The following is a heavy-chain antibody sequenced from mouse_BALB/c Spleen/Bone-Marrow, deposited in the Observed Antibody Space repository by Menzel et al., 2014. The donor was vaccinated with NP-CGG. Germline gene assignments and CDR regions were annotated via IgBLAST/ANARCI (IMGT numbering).Heavy chain of an antibody. CDR1: GYAFSSYW. V-gene: IGHV1-80*01. Sequence: VQLQQSGAELVRPGSSVKISCKASGYAFSSYWMNWVKQSPGQGLEWIGQIYPGDGDTNYNGKFKGKATLTADKSSSTAYMQHSSLTSEDSAVYFCAREGYDYDWFAYWGQGTLVTVSA. CDR2: IYPGDGDT. J-gene: IGHJ3*01. D-gene: IGHD2-4*01. CDR3: AREGYDYDWFAY.